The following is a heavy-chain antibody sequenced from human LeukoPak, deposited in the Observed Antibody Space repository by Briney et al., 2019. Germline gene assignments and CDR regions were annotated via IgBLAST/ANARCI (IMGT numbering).Heavy chain of an antibody. CDR3: ARPKHCSSTSCPFDY. CDR2: IYYSGST. V-gene: IGHV4-59*08. J-gene: IGHJ4*02. CDR1: GGSISSYY. Sequence: SETLSLTCTVSGGSISSYYWSWIRQPPEKGLEWIGYIYYSGSTNYNPSLKSRVTISVDTSKNQFSLKLSSVTAADTAVYYCARPKHCSSTSCPFDYWGQGTLVTVSS. D-gene: IGHD2-2*01.